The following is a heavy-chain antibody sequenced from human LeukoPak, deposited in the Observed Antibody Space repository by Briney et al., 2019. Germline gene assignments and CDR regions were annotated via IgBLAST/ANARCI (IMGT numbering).Heavy chain of an antibody. CDR2: IYYSGST. V-gene: IGHV4-59*01. Sequence: SETLSITCTVSGGSISSYYWSWIRQPPGKGLEWIGYIYYSGSTNYNPSLKSRVTISVDTSKNQFSLKLSSVTAADTAAYYCATHSSGWSGDWFDPWGQGTLVTVSS. CDR1: GGSISSYY. D-gene: IGHD6-19*01. J-gene: IGHJ5*02. CDR3: ATHSSGWSGDWFDP.